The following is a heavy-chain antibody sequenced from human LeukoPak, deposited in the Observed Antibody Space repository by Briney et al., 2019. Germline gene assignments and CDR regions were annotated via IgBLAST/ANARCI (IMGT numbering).Heavy chain of an antibody. D-gene: IGHD1-1*01. CDR3: VHRRFENAVPFFDY. CDR1: GFSLRTSGVG. CDR2: IYWNDDK. V-gene: IGHV2-5*01. Sequence: SGPTLVNPTQTLTLTCTFSGFSLRTSGVGVGWIRQPPGKALECLALIYWNDDKRYSPSLKSRLTITKDSSKNQVVLTMTNMDPVDTATYYCVHRRFENAVPFFDYWGQGTLVTVSS. J-gene: IGHJ4*02.